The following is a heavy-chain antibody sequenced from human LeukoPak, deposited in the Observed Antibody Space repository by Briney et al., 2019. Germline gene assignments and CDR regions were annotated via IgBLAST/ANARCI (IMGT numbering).Heavy chain of an antibody. V-gene: IGHV4-39*07. D-gene: IGHD3-3*01. CDR2: IYYSGST. J-gene: IGHJ4*02. Sequence: PLETLSLTCTVSGGSISSSSYYWGWIRQPPGKGLEWIGSIYYSGSTYYNPSLKSRVTIPVDTSKNQFSLKLSSVTAADTAVYYCARSAGDFWSGYYDYWGQGTLVTVSS. CDR1: GGSISSSSYY. CDR3: ARSAGDFWSGYYDY.